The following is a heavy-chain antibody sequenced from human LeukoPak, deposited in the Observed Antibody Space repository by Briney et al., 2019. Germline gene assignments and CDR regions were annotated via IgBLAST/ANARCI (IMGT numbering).Heavy chain of an antibody. CDR3: ARGKKRSGCSTPSCYASSYYYYYMDV. CDR1: GGSINSRTYY. CDR2: INHSGRT. V-gene: IGHV4-39*07. Sequence: SETLSLTCTVSGGSINSRTYYWGWIRQPPGKGLEWSGEINHSGRTKYDPSLKSRLTMSEDTSKNQFSLKLSSVTAADTAVYYCARGKKRSGCSTPSCYASSYYYYYMDVWGKGTTVTVSS. J-gene: IGHJ6*03. D-gene: IGHD2-2*01.